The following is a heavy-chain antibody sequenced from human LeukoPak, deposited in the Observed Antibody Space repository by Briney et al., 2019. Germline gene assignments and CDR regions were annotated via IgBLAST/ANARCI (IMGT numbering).Heavy chain of an antibody. J-gene: IGHJ3*02. CDR1: GFTFSSYS. V-gene: IGHV3-21*01. Sequence: GSLRLSCAASGFTFSSYSMNWVRQAPGKGLEWVSSISSSSSYIYYADSVKGRFTISRDNAKNSLYLQMNSLRAEDTAVYYCARDGPVYLTGYRWALGAFDIWGQGTMVTVSS. CDR2: ISSSSSYI. D-gene: IGHD3-9*01. CDR3: ARDGPVYLTGYRWALGAFDI.